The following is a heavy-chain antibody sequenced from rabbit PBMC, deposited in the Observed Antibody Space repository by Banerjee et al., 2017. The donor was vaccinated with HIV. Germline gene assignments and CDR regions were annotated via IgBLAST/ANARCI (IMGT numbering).Heavy chain of an antibody. V-gene: IGHV1S40*01. J-gene: IGHJ4*01. CDR1: GFSFSSGYD. CDR2: IDITDGNT. D-gene: IGHD6-1*01. CDR3: ARRSAINGYGLNL. Sequence: PLKESGGDLVKPGASLTLTCTASGFSFSSGYDMCWVRQAPGKGLEWIACIDITDGNTYYATWAKGRFTLSKTSSTTVTLQMTSLTAADTATYFCARRSAINGYGLNLWGQGTLVTVS.